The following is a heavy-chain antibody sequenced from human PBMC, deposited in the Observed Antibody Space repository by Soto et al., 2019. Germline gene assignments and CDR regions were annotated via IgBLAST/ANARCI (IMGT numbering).Heavy chain of an antibody. J-gene: IGHJ4*02. V-gene: IGHV1-46*03. Sequence: QVQLVQSGAEVKKPGASVKVSCKASGYTFTTYYIHWVRQAPGQGLEWMGIINPSGGNITYAQKFQGRLTMTRDTSTTTVYMELSSLRTENTAVYYCGRDGAYQRFDYWGQGALVTVSS. CDR3: GRDGAYQRFDY. CDR2: INPSGGNI. CDR1: GYTFTTYY. D-gene: IGHD2-2*01.